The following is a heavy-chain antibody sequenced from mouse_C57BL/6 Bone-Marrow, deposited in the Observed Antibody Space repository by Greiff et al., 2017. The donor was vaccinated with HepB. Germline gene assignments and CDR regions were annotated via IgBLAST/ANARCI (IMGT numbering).Heavy chain of an antibody. CDR2: IDPENGDT. CDR1: GFNIKDDY. J-gene: IGHJ3*01. D-gene: IGHD2-4*01. CDR3: TTDDYEGFAY. V-gene: IGHV14-4*01. Sequence: EVQLQQSGAELVRPGALVKLSCTASGFNIKDDYMHWVKQRPEQGLEWIGWIDPENGDTEYASKFQGKATITADTSSNTAYLQLSSLTSEDTAVYYCTTDDYEGFAYWGQGTLVTVSA.